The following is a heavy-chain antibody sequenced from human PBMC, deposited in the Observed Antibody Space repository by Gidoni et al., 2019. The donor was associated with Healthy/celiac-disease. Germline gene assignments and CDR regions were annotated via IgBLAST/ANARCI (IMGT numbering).Heavy chain of an antibody. D-gene: IGHD6-13*01. J-gene: IGHJ4*02. Sequence: QVQLQESGPGLVKPSGTLSLTCAVSGGSISSSNWWSWVRQPPGKGLEWIGEIYHSGSTNYNPSLKSRVTISVDKSKNQFSLKLSSVTAADTAVYYCARRRIAAAGNPSYYFDYWGQGTLVTVSS. V-gene: IGHV4-4*02. CDR3: ARRRIAAAGNPSYYFDY. CDR1: GGSISSSNW. CDR2: IYHSGST.